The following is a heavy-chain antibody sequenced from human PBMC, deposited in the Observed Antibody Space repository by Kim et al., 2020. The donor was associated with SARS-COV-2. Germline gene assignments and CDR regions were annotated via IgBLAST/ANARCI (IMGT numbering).Heavy chain of an antibody. V-gene: IGHV4-34*01. Sequence: SETLSLTCAVYGGSFSGYYWSWIRQPPGKGLEWIGEINHSGSTIYNPSPKSRVTISVNTPKNQFSLKLSTVTAADTAVYYCARGAEDDILTGYYRPYYYWYGMDVWGQGTTVTVSS. CDR1: GGSFSGYY. D-gene: IGHD3-9*01. J-gene: IGHJ6*02. CDR2: INHSGST. CDR3: ARGAEDDILTGYYRPYYYWYGMDV.